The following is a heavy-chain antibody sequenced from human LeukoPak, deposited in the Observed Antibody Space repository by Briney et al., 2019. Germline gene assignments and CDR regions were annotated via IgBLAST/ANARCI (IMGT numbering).Heavy chain of an antibody. J-gene: IGHJ3*02. CDR3: ASLTRKYDFWTDDAFDI. CDR2: IKQDGSEK. CDR1: GFTFSSYA. Sequence: GGSLRLSCAASGFTFSSYAMSWVRQAPGKGLEWVANIKQDGSEKYYVDSVKGRFTISRDNAKNSLYLQMNSLRAEDTAVYYCASLTRKYDFWTDDAFDIWGQGTMVTVSS. D-gene: IGHD3-3*01. V-gene: IGHV3-7*01.